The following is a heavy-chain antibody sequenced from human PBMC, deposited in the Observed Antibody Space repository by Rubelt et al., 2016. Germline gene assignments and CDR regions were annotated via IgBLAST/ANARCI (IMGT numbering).Heavy chain of an antibody. CDR2: INHSEST. V-gene: IGHV4-34*01. J-gene: IGHJ4*02. CDR1: GGSFSGYY. CDR3: ARMLTYGDYEGLDY. D-gene: IGHD4-17*01. Sequence: QVQLQQWGAGLLKPSETLSLTCAVYGGSFSGYYWSWIRQPPGKGLEWIGEINHSESTNYNPSLKCRVTISVDMSKNQFSLKLSSVTAADTAVYYCARMLTYGDYEGLDYWGQGTLVTVSS.